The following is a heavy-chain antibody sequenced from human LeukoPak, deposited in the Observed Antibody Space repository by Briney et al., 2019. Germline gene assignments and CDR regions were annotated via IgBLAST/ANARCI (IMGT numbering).Heavy chain of an antibody. Sequence: TGGSLRLSCAVSGFTLSRHYMTWVRQAPGKGLEWVANIKQDGRDKYYVDSVRGRFTISRDNAKNSVYLQMNSLRAEDTAVYYCAREGRTAAGDDALDIWGQGTMVTVSS. CDR1: GFTLSRHY. CDR3: AREGRTAAGDDALDI. CDR2: IKQDGRDK. J-gene: IGHJ3*02. D-gene: IGHD6-13*01. V-gene: IGHV3-7*01.